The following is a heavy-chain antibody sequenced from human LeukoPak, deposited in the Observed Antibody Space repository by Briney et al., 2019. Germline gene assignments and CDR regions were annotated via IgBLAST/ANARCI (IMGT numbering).Heavy chain of an antibody. J-gene: IGHJ4*02. CDR2: IRYDGSNK. CDR3: AKDLYDSSGYYDY. Sequence: PGGSLRLSCAASGFTFSSYGMHWVRHAPGKGLEWVAFIRYDGSNKYYADSVKGRFTISRDNSKNTLYLQMNSLRAEDTAVYYCAKDLYDSSGYYDYWGQGTLVTVSS. CDR1: GFTFSSYG. D-gene: IGHD3-22*01. V-gene: IGHV3-30*02.